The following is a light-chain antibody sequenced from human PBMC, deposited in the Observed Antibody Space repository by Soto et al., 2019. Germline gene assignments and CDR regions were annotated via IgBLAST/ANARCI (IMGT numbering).Light chain of an antibody. V-gene: IGKV3-11*01. CDR1: QSISSY. Sequence: EIVLTQSPGTLSLSPGERATLSCRASQSISSYLAWYQHKPGQAPRLLIYEASNRATGIPARFSGSGSGTDFTLTISSLEPEDFAVYYCQQRSNWPPTFGQGTKVDIK. J-gene: IGKJ1*01. CDR3: QQRSNWPPT. CDR2: EAS.